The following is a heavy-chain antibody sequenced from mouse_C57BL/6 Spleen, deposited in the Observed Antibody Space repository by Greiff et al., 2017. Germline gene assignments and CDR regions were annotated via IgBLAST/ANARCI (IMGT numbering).Heavy chain of an antibody. CDR2: IRNKANGYTT. J-gene: IGHJ4*01. CDR3: ARSDYDYAMDY. D-gene: IGHD2-4*01. V-gene: IGHV7-3*01. Sequence: EVMLVESGGGLVQPGGSLSLSCAASVFTFTDSYMSLVRQPPGKALEWLGFIRNKANGYTTEYSASVKGRFTISRDNSQSILYLQMNALRAEDSATYYCARSDYDYAMDYWGQGTSVTVSS. CDR1: VFTFTDSY.